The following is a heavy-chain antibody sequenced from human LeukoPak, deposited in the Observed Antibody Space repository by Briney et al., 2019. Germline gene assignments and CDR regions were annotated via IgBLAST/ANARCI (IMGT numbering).Heavy chain of an antibody. D-gene: IGHD3-10*01. J-gene: IGHJ5*02. V-gene: IGHV5-51*01. CDR1: GYSFTNYR. CDR3: ARSTGSGSYRGAFDP. CDR2: IYPADSDT. Sequence: GESLKISCKGSGYSFTNYRLGWVRRMPGKGLEWMGIIYPADSDTGYSPSFQGQVTISADKSISTAYLQWSSLKASDTAMYYCARSTGSGSYRGAFDPWGQGTLVTVSS.